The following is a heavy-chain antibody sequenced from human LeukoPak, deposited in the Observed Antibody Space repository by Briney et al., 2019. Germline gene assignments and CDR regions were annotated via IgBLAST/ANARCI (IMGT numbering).Heavy chain of an antibody. CDR3: ARADGVPAATLFDY. D-gene: IGHD2-2*01. CDR2: IYYSGST. CDR1: GGSISSYY. V-gene: IGHV4-59*01. J-gene: IGHJ4*02. Sequence: PSETLSLTCTVSGGSISSYYWSWIRQPPGKGLEWIGYIYYSGSTNYNPSLKSRVTISVDTSKNQFSLKLSSVTAADTAVYYCARADGVPAATLFDYWGQGTLVTVSS.